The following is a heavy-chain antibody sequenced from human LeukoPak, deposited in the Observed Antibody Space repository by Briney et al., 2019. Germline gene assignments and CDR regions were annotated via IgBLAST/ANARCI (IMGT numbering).Heavy chain of an antibody. CDR3: ARDFEERWVGYCTNGVCYKDYYYYYMDV. CDR1: GGTFSSYA. J-gene: IGHJ6*03. CDR2: IIPIFGTA. Sequence: LVKVSCKASGGTFSSYAISWVRQAPGQGLEWMGRIIPIFGTANYAQKSQGRVTITTDESTSTAYMELSSLRSEDTAVYYCARDFEERWVGYCTNGVCYKDYYYYYMDVWGKGTTVTVSS. D-gene: IGHD2-8*01. V-gene: IGHV1-69*05.